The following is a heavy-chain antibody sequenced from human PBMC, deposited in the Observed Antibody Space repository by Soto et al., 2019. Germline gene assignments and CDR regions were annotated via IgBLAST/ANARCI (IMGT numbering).Heavy chain of an antibody. Sequence: SETLSLTCTVSGGSISSSSYYWGWIRQPPGKGLEWIGSIYYSGSTYYNPSLKSRVTISVDTSKNQFSLKLSSVTAADTAVYYCASIRYDILTGREPPDYWGQGTLVTVSS. V-gene: IGHV4-39*01. CDR3: ASIRYDILTGREPPDY. CDR1: GGSISSSSYY. D-gene: IGHD3-9*01. CDR2: IYYSGST. J-gene: IGHJ4*02.